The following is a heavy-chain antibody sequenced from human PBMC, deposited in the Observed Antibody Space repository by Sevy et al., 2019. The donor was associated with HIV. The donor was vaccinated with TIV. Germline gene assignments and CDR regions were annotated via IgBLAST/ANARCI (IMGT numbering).Heavy chain of an antibody. CDR3: ARGLRSWYFDY. Sequence: GESLKISCKGSGYSFSSYWIGWVRQMPRKGLGWMGLIYPDDSHTRYSPSFQGQITISADKSISTAYLQWSSLKASDTAMYYCARGLRSWYFDYWGQRTLVTVSS. CDR2: IYPDDSHT. J-gene: IGHJ4*02. V-gene: IGHV5-51*01. D-gene: IGHD6-13*01. CDR1: GYSFSSYW.